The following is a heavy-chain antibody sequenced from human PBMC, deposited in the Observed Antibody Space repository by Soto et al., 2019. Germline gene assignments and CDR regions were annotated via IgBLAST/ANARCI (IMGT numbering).Heavy chain of an antibody. D-gene: IGHD2-2*01. CDR3: ASGRGYCSESSCSYFDYFQH. J-gene: IGHJ1*01. V-gene: IGHV3-30*03. CDR1: GLTFNTYA. CDR2: ISNDGSNK. Sequence: QVQLVESGGGVGQPGTSLRLSCAASGLTFNTYAMNWIRLAPGKGLEWVAVISNDGSNKYYAGSVKGRFTISRDNSKNTVYLQMNSLRGEDTGVYYCASGRGYCSESSCSYFDYFQHWGQGALVIVSS.